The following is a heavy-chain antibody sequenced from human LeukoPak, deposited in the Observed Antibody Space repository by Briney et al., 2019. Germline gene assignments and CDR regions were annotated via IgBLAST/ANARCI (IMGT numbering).Heavy chain of an antibody. Sequence: SETLSLTCTVSGGSNSRGSYHWSWIRQPAGKGLEWIGRIYTSGSTNYNPSLKGRVTISVDTPKNQFSLELSSVTAADTAGYYCARDLGRRYYGSGSYYNPWGQGTLVTVSS. D-gene: IGHD3-10*01. V-gene: IGHV4-61*02. CDR3: ARDLGRRYYGSGSYYNP. J-gene: IGHJ5*02. CDR2: IYTSGST. CDR1: GGSNSRGSYH.